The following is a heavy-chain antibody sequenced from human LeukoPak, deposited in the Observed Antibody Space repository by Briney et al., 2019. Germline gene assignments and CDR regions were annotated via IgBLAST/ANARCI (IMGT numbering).Heavy chain of an antibody. CDR1: GFTFSSYG. Sequence: GGSLRLSCAASGFTFSSYGMHWVRQAPGKGLEWVAVIWYDGSNKYYADSVKGRFTTSRDNSKNTLYLQMNSLRAEDTAVYYCAREPRYSGSYYQFDYWGQGTLVTVSS. D-gene: IGHD1-26*01. CDR2: IWYDGSNK. CDR3: AREPRYSGSYYQFDY. V-gene: IGHV3-33*01. J-gene: IGHJ4*02.